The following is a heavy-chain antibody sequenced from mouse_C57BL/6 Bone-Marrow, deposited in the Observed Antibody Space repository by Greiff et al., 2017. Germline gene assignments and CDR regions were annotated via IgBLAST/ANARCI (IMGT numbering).Heavy chain of an antibody. D-gene: IGHD1-1*01. V-gene: IGHV5-9-1*02. Sequence: VQLKESGEGLVKPGGSLKLSCAASGFTFSSYAMSWVRQTPEKRLEWVAYISSGGDYIYYADTVKGRFTISRDHARNTLYLQMSSLKSEDTAMYYCTRERGYGSSPYYFDDWGQGTTLTVSS. CDR2: ISSGGDYI. CDR3: TRERGYGSSPYYFDD. J-gene: IGHJ2*01. CDR1: GFTFSSYA.